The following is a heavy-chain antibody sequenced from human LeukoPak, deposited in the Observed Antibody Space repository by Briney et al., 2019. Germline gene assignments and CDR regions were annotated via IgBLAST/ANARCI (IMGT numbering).Heavy chain of an antibody. CDR1: DFTFRNGW. Sequence: GGSLRLSCAASDFTFRNGWMSWVRQGPGKGLEWVGRVKSKTDGGTTDYAAPVKGRFIISRDDSKNTLYLQMKSLKTEDTAMYYCMTLGLRAWGQGTLVIVSS. V-gene: IGHV3-15*01. CDR2: VKSKTDGGTT. CDR3: MTLGLRA. D-gene: IGHD3-16*01. J-gene: IGHJ5*02.